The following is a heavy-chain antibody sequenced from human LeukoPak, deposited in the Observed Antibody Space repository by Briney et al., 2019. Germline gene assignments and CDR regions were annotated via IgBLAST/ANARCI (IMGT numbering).Heavy chain of an antibody. J-gene: IGHJ4*02. CDR1: GFTFSSYS. V-gene: IGHV3-21*01. CDR2: ISSSSSYI. CDR3: ARDIAVAATGDY. Sequence: TGGSLRLSCAASGFTFSSYSMNWVRQAPGKGLEWVSSISSSSSYIYYADSVKGRFTISRDNAKNSLYLQMNRLRAEDTAVYYCARDIAVAATGDYWGQGTLVTVSS. D-gene: IGHD6-19*01.